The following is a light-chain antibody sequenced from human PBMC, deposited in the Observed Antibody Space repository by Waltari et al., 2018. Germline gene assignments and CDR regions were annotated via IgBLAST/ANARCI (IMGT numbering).Light chain of an antibody. V-gene: IGLV8-61*01. J-gene: IGLJ3*02. Sequence: QTVVTQEPSLSVSPGGTVTPTCASSSGSLSTTSYATWYQQTPGQAPRTLVYKATARSSGVPDRFSGSILGNTAALTITGAQADDESDYYCALYMGSGIWVFGGGTRLTVL. CDR1: SGSLSTTSY. CDR2: KAT. CDR3: ALYMGSGIWV.